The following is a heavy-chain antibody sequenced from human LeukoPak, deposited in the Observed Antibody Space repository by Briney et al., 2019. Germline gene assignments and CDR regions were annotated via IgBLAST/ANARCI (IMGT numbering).Heavy chain of an antibody. D-gene: IGHD5-12*01. CDR2: ISAYNGNT. J-gene: IGHJ6*04. Sequence: ASVKVSCRASGYTFTSYGISWVRQAPGQGLEWMGWISAYNGNTNYAQKLQGRVTMTTDTSTSTAYMELRSLRSDDTAVYYCARVVRLRDGMDDYYYGMDVWGKGTTVTVSS. V-gene: IGHV1-18*04. CDR1: GYTFTSYG. CDR3: ARVVRLRDGMDDYYYGMDV.